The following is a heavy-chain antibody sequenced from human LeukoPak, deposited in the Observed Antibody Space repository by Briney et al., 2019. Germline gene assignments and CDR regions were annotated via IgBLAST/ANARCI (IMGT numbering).Heavy chain of an antibody. CDR3: AKEGAEYY. CDR2: IYSGGST. J-gene: IGHJ4*02. V-gene: IGHV3-53*05. CDR1: GFTVSTNY. D-gene: IGHD4/OR15-4a*01. Sequence: GGSLRLSCAASGFTVSTNYMSWVRQAPGKGLEWVSVIYSGGSTDYADSVKGRFTISRDNSKNTLYLQLNSLGPEDTATYYCAKEGAEYYWGQGTLVIVSS.